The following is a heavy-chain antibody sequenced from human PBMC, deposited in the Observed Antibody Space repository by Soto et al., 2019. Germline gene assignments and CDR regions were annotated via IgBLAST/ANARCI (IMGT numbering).Heavy chain of an antibody. CDR3: AKWDDYETDY. CDR1: GYSFTSYW. V-gene: IGHV5-51*01. D-gene: IGHD4-17*01. Sequence: GESLKISCKGSGYSFTSYWIGWVRQMPGKGLEWMGIIYPGDSNTKYSPSFQGQVTISADKSISTAYLQWSSLKASDSAMYYCAKWDDYETDYWGQGTLVTVSS. CDR2: IYPGDSNT. J-gene: IGHJ4*02.